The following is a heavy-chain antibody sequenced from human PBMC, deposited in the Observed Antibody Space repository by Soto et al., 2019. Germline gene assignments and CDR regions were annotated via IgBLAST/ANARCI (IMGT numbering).Heavy chain of an antibody. D-gene: IGHD3-10*01. Sequence: PSETLSLTCIVAGGSISNYYWNWVRQPPGKGLEWIGYLYNSGTANYNPSLNSRVTISVDASKNQFSLNLTSVTAADTAVYYCARRPGSGNAFDIWGRGTLVTVSS. V-gene: IGHV4-59*08. CDR2: LYNSGTA. CDR3: ARRPGSGNAFDI. CDR1: GGSISNYY. J-gene: IGHJ3*02.